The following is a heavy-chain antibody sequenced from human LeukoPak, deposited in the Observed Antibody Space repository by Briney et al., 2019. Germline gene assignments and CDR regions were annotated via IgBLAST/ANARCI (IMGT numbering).Heavy chain of an antibody. CDR1: GGSISSGGYY. Sequence: PSQTLSLTCTVSGGSISSGGYYWSWIRQHPGKGLEWIGYIYYSGSTYYNPSLKSRVTISVDTSKNQFSLKLSSVTAADTAVYYCARQTPFGVVTFDIWGQGTMVTVSS. V-gene: IGHV4-31*03. J-gene: IGHJ3*02. D-gene: IGHD3-3*01. CDR2: IYYSGST. CDR3: ARQTPFGVVTFDI.